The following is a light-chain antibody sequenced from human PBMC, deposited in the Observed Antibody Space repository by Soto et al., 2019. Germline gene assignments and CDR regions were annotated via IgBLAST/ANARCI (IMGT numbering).Light chain of an antibody. V-gene: IGKV3-20*01. J-gene: IGKJ2*01. CDR3: QHYGTSSPYI. CDR1: QRVSNSD. Sequence: EIVLTQSPGTLSLSPGEWATLSCRASQRVSNSDLAWYQQKPGQAPRLLIYGASSRVTGVPDRFSGSGSGTDFTLTISRLVSEDFAVYYCQHYGTSSPYIFGQGTKLHIK. CDR2: GAS.